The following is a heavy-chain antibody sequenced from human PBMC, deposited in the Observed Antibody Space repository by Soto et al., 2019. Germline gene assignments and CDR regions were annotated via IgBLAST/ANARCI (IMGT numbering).Heavy chain of an antibody. D-gene: IGHD5-12*01. Sequence: QVQLVESGGGVVQPGRSLRLSCAASGFTFSSYGMHWVRQAPGKGLEWVAVISYDGSNKYYADSVKGRFTISRDNSKNTLYFEMNSLRAEDTAVYYCAKEPNSGYDFKYWFVYWGQGTLVTVSS. J-gene: IGHJ5*01. CDR3: AKEPNSGYDFKYWFVY. CDR2: ISYDGSNK. V-gene: IGHV3-30*18. CDR1: GFTFSSYG.